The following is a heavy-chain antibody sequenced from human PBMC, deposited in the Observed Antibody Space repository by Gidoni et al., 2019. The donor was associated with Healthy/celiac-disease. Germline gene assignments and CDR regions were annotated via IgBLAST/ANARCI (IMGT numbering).Heavy chain of an antibody. J-gene: IGHJ3*02. CDR1: GGSFRGSY. D-gene: IGHD2-2*01. Sequence: QVQLQQWGAGLLTPSEPLSLTCAVYGGSFRGSYWSWIRQPPGKGLEWIGEINHSGSTNYNPSLKSRVTIAVDTSKNQFSLKRSSVTAADTAVYDCARGTDLVVPAAILSAFDIWGQGTMVTVSS. CDR3: ARGTDLVVPAAILSAFDI. V-gene: IGHV4-34*01. CDR2: INHSGST.